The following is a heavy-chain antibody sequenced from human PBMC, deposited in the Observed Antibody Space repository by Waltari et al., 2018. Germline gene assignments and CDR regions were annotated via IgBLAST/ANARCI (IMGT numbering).Heavy chain of an antibody. CDR1: GIAVSDTH. Sequence: EVKLVESGGGLVHPGGSLRLSCVASGIAVSDTHMSWVRQAPGKGPEWVSSMYPPGSAYNADSVEGRVTISRDISKNMVHLQMNRLRLEDSATYYCATARDEHTAMVYFDNWGQGTLVSVSS. CDR2: MYPPGSA. V-gene: IGHV3-66*02. CDR3: ATARDEHTAMVYFDN. D-gene: IGHD5-18*01. J-gene: IGHJ4*02.